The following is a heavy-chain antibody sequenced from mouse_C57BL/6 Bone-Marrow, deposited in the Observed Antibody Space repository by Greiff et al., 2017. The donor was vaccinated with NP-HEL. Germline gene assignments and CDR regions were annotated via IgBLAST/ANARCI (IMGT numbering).Heavy chain of an antibody. CDR3: ARREDYDAMDD. V-gene: IGHV1-61*01. J-gene: IGHJ4*01. CDR2: IYPSDSET. Sequence: QVQLQQPGAELVRPGSSVKLSCKASGYTFTSYWMDWVKQRPGQGLEWIGNIYPSDSETHYNQKFKDKATLTVDKSSSTAYMQLSSLTSEDSAVYYCARREDYDAMDDWGQGTSVTVSS. CDR1: GYTFTSYW. D-gene: IGHD1-1*02.